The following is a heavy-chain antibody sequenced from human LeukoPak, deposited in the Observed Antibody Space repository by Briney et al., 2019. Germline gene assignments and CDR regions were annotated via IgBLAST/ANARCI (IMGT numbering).Heavy chain of an antibody. Sequence: SETLSLTCAVYGGSFSGYYWSWIRQPPGKGLEWVGYIYYSGSTNYNPSLKSRVTISVDTSKNQFSLKLSSVTAADTAVYYCARATVTTLHYYYGMDVWGQGTTVTVSS. CDR2: IYYSGST. J-gene: IGHJ6*02. CDR3: ARATVTTLHYYYGMDV. V-gene: IGHV4-59*01. CDR1: GGSFSGYY. D-gene: IGHD4-17*01.